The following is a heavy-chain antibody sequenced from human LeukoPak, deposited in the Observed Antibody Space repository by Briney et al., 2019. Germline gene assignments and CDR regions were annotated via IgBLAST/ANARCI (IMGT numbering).Heavy chain of an antibody. Sequence: SETLSLTCTVSGGSINSFYWSWTRQSAGKGLEWIGRIYTTGSTNYNPSLKSRVTMSVDTSKNQFSLKLSSVTAADTAVYYCARGDRAVAGAWGWFDPWGQGTLVAVSS. CDR2: IYTTGST. V-gene: IGHV4-4*07. CDR3: ARGDRAVAGAWGWFDP. CDR1: GGSINSFY. D-gene: IGHD6-19*01. J-gene: IGHJ5*02.